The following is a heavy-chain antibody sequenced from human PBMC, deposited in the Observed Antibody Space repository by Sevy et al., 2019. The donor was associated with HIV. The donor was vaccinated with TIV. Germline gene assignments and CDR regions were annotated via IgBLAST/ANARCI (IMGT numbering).Heavy chain of an antibody. CDR2: FDPEDGET. CDR3: ATRKAYYDILTGYYKDGNWVAFDI. V-gene: IGHV1-24*01. D-gene: IGHD3-9*01. Sequence: VSVKVSCKVSGYTLTELSMHWVRQAPGKGLEWMGGFDPEDGETIYAQKFQGRVTMTEDTSTDTAYMELSSLRSEDTAVYYCATRKAYYDILTGYYKDGNWVAFDIWGQGTMVTVSS. J-gene: IGHJ3*02. CDR1: GYTLTELS.